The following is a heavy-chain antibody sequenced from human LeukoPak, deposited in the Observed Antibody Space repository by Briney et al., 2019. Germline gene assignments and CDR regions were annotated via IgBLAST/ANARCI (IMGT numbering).Heavy chain of an antibody. V-gene: IGHV4-4*02. CDR1: GGSISSSNW. CDR3: ASGAAAGRDFEDY. Sequence: KSSETLSLTCAVSGGSISSSNWWSWVRQPPGKGLEWIGEIYHSGSTNYNPSLKSRVTISVDKSKNQFSLKLSSVTAADTAVYYCASGAAAGRDFEDYWGQGTLVTVSS. D-gene: IGHD6-13*01. J-gene: IGHJ4*02. CDR2: IYHSGST.